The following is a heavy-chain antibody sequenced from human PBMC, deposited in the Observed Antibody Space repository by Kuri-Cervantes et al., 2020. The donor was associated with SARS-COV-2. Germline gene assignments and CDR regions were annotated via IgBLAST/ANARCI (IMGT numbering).Heavy chain of an antibody. CDR3: ASTVAGTLGWFDP. V-gene: IGHV4-4*07. D-gene: IGHD6-19*01. CDR1: GGSISSYY. CDR2: IYTSGST. Sequence: GSLRLSCTVSGGSISSYYWSWIRQPAGKGLEWIGRIYTSGSTNYNPSLKSRVTMSVDTSKNQFSLKLSSVTAADTAAYYCASTVAGTLGWFDPWGQGTLVTVSS. J-gene: IGHJ5*02.